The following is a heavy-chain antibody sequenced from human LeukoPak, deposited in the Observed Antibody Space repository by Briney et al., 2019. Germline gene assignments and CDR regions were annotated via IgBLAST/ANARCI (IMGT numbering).Heavy chain of an antibody. CDR2: INPNSGGT. D-gene: IGHD2-2*02. CDR1: GYTFTGYY. CDR3: ARPNRLGYCSSTSCYSRDAFDI. Sequence: GASVKVSCKASGYTFTGYYMHWVRQAPGQGLEWMGWINPNSGGTNYAQKFQGRVTMTRDTSISTAYMELSRLRPDDTAVYYCARPNRLGYCSSTSCYSRDAFDIWGQGTMVTVSS. J-gene: IGHJ3*02. V-gene: IGHV1-2*02.